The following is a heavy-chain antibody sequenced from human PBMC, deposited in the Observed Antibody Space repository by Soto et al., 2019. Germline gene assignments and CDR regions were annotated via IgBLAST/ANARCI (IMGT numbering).Heavy chain of an antibody. D-gene: IGHD6-19*01. Sequence: GASVKVSCKASGYTFTSYGISWVRQAPGQGLEWMGWISAYNGNTNYAQKLQGRVTMTTDTSTSTAYMELNSLRAEDTAVYYCASLPVAEYYYMDVWGKGTTVTVSS. V-gene: IGHV1-18*01. J-gene: IGHJ6*03. CDR1: GYTFTSYG. CDR3: ASLPVAEYYYMDV. CDR2: ISAYNGNT.